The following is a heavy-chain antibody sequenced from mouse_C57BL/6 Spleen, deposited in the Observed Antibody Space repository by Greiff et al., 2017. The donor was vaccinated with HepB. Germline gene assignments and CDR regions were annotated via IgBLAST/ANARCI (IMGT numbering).Heavy chain of an antibody. Sequence: QVQLQQPGAELVRPGSSVKLSCMASGYTFTSYWMDWVKQRPGQGLEWIGNIYPSDSETHYNQKFKDKATLTVDKSSSTAYMQLSILTSEDSAVYYCARSDYYGSSYFYAMDYWGQGTSVTVSS. V-gene: IGHV1-61*01. D-gene: IGHD1-1*01. CDR3: ARSDYYGSSYFYAMDY. CDR1: GYTFTSYW. CDR2: IYPSDSET. J-gene: IGHJ4*01.